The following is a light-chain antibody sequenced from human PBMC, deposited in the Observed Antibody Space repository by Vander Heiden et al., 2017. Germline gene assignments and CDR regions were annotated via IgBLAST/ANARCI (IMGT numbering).Light chain of an antibody. CDR1: QSISSF. CDR3: QQSYTTPT. V-gene: IGKV1-39*01. Sequence: GDRVTITCRTSQSISSFLNWYQQKPGKAPKLLIYGASNWESGVPSRFSGSGSGTDFTLTITRLQTEDFAAYYWQQSYTTPTFGQGTKVEIK. CDR2: GAS. J-gene: IGKJ1*01.